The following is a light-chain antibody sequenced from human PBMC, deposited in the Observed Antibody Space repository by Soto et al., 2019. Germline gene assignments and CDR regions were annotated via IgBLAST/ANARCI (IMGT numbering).Light chain of an antibody. Sequence: EIVLTQAPGTLSFSPGERATLSCRASQSVSSSYLAWYRQKPGQAPRLLIYGASSRATGIPDRFSGSGSGTDFTLTISRLEPEDFAVYYCQQYGSSPLTLGGGTKVDIK. CDR3: QQYGSSPLT. CDR1: QSVSSSY. CDR2: GAS. J-gene: IGKJ4*01. V-gene: IGKV3-20*01.